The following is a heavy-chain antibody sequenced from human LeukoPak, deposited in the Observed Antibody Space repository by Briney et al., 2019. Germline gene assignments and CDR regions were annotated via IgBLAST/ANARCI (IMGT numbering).Heavy chain of an antibody. D-gene: IGHD6-13*01. CDR1: GFPFDDYA. V-gene: IGHV3-9*01. J-gene: IGHJ6*03. CDR3: AKSALVQSYYYYMDV. CDR2: ISWNGGNI. Sequence: QPGRSLRLSCAASGFPFDDYAMHWLRHAPGKGLEWVSGISWNGGNIVYADSVKGRFTISRDNAKNSLYLQMSSLRAEDTALYVCAKSALVQSYYYYMDVWGKGTTVTVSS.